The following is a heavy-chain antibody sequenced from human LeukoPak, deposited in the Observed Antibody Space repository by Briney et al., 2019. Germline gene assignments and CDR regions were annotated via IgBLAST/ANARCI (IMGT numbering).Heavy chain of an antibody. Sequence: SETLSLTCSVPGGSISDITYYWGWIRQPPAKGLEWIGSIFSGGSSDYSPSLKSRVTFSIDTSKNQFTLKLTSVTAADTAVYFCAREVYYGDSGVYSYFDVWGRGTLVTVSS. V-gene: IGHV4-39*06. J-gene: IGHJ2*01. D-gene: IGHD4-17*01. CDR3: AREVYYGDSGVYSYFDV. CDR2: IFSGGSS. CDR1: GGSISDITYY.